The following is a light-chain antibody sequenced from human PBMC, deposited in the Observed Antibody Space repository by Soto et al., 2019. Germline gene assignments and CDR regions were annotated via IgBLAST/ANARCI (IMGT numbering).Light chain of an antibody. CDR1: QSVRSNF. CDR2: AAS. Sequence: EIVLTQSPATLSLSPGQRATVSCRASQSVRSNFLSWYQQKPGQAPRLLIYAASARATGFPARFSGSGSGTDFTLTISSLQPEDVAVYYCQQDYNLPLTFGGGTKVEIK. J-gene: IGKJ4*01. V-gene: IGKV3D-7*01. CDR3: QQDYNLPLT.